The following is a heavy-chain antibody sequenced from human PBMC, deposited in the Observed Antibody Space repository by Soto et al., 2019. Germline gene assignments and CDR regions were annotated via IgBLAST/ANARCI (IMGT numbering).Heavy chain of an antibody. J-gene: IGHJ1*01. CDR1: GFTFSSYA. Sequence: EVQLLESGGGLVQPGGSLRLSCAASGFTFSSYAMSWVRRAPGKGLEWVSAISGSARSTKYADSVKGRFTISRDNPKNTLFLQMSSLGAEDTAVYYCAKDVHYVIVTGIEYFHHWDQGTLVTVSS. D-gene: IGHD3-9*01. V-gene: IGHV3-23*01. CDR2: ISGSARST. CDR3: AKDVHYVIVTGIEYFHH.